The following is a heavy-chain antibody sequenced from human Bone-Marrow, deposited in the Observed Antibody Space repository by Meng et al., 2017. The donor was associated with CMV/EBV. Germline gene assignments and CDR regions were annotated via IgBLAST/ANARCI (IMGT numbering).Heavy chain of an antibody. Sequence: SQTLSLTCAISGDSVSSNSAAWNWIRQSPSRGLEWLGRTYYRSKWYNDYAVSVKSRITINPDTSKNQFSLQLNSVTPEDTAVYYCAKDTVADYYYYYGMDVWGQGTTVTFSS. V-gene: IGHV6-1*01. J-gene: IGHJ6*02. CDR3: AKDTVADYYYYYGMDV. CDR2: TYYRSKWYN. CDR1: GDSVSSNSAA. D-gene: IGHD6-19*01.